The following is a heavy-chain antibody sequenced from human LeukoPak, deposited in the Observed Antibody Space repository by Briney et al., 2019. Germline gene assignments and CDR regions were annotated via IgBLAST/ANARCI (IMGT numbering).Heavy chain of an antibody. V-gene: IGHV3-23*01. J-gene: IGHJ4*02. Sequence: GGSLRLSCAASGFTFSSYAMSWVRQAPGKGLEWVSAISGSGGSTYYADSVKGRFTISRDNSKNTLYLQMNSLRAEDTAVYYCAKDTPINYYDSSGYFDYWGQGTLVTVSS. CDR1: GFTFSSYA. CDR2: ISGSGGST. D-gene: IGHD3-22*01. CDR3: AKDTPINYYDSSGYFDY.